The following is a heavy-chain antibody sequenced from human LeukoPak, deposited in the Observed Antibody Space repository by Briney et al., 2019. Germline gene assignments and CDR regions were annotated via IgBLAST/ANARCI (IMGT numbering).Heavy chain of an antibody. Sequence: GASVKVSCKVSGYTLTELSMHWVRQAPGKGLEWMGGFDPEDGGTIYAQKFQGRVTMTEDTSTDTAYMELSSLRSEDTAVYYCATAYSSSWEVFDYWGQGTLVTVSS. CDR2: FDPEDGGT. CDR3: ATAYSSSWEVFDY. J-gene: IGHJ4*02. V-gene: IGHV1-24*01. CDR1: GYTLTELS. D-gene: IGHD6-13*01.